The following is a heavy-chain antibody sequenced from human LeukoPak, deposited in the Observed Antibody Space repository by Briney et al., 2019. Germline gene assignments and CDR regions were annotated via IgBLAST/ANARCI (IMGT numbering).Heavy chain of an antibody. CDR3: ARGRDGYNPYYFDS. D-gene: IGHD5-24*01. CDR1: GFTFSSYA. J-gene: IGHJ4*02. V-gene: IGHV3-64*01. Sequence: GGSLRLSCAASGFTFSSYAMHWVRQAPGKGLEYVSAISSNGGSTYYANSVKGRFTISRDNSKNTLYLQMGSLRAEDMPVYYCARGRDGYNPYYFDSWGQGTLVTVSS. CDR2: ISSNGGST.